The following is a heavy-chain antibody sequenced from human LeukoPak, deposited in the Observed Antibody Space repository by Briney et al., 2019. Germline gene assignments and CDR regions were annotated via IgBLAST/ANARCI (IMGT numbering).Heavy chain of an antibody. CDR3: AFGGVIVPTFYYYMDV. CDR1: GGTFSSYA. D-gene: IGHD3-16*02. V-gene: IGHV1-69*01. CDR2: IIPIFGTA. J-gene: IGHJ6*03. Sequence: SVKVSCKASGGTFSSYAISWVRKAPGQGLEWMGGIIPIFGTANYAQKFQGRVTITADESTSTAYMELSSLRSEDTAVYYCAFGGVIVPTFYYYMDVWSKGTTVTVSS.